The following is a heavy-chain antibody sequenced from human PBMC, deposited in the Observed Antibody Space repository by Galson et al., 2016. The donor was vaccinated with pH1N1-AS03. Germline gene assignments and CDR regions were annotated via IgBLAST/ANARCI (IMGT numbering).Heavy chain of an antibody. CDR2: VHYSGTT. CDR1: GGSMTSPDW. Sequence: ETLSLTCAVSGGSMTSPDWWTWVRQPPGKGLEWIGEVHYSGTTSYNPSLNSRVTMSIDKSNNQFSLNLWSVTAADTAVYFCASAGYHTPGYHYWGQGALVTVSA. D-gene: IGHD3-16*02. J-gene: IGHJ4*02. CDR3: ASAGYHTPGYHY. V-gene: IGHV4-4*01.